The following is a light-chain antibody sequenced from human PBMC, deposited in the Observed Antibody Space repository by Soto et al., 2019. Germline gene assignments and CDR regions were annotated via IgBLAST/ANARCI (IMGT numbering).Light chain of an antibody. J-gene: IGKJ4*01. V-gene: IGKV3-11*01. CDR2: DAS. CDR1: QSVSSY. CDR3: QQRSDWPST. Sequence: EIVLTQSPATLSLSPGERATLSCRASQSVSSYLAWYQQKHGQAPRLLIYDASNRATGIPARFSGSGSGTDFSLTISSLEPDDCAVYYCQQRSDWPSTFGGGTKVQIK.